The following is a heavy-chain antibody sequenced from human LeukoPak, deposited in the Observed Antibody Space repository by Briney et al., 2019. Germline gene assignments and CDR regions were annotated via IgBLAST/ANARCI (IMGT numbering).Heavy chain of an antibody. D-gene: IGHD3-22*01. CDR3: ARVGGYYDSSGIYYYYYMDV. J-gene: IGHJ6*03. Sequence: SETLSLTCAVYGGSFSGYYWSWIRQPPGKGLEWIGEINHSGSTNYNPSLKSRVTISVDTSKNQFSLKLSSVTAADTAVYYCARVGGYYDSSGIYYYYYMDVWGKGTTVTVSS. CDR1: GGSFSGYY. V-gene: IGHV4-34*01. CDR2: INHSGST.